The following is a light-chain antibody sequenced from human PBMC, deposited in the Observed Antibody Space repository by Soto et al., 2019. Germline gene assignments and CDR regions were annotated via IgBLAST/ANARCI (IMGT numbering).Light chain of an antibody. V-gene: IGKV1-39*01. CDR1: QDISKY. CDR2: SAS. CDR3: QQHFSSEWT. J-gene: IGKJ1*01. Sequence: DIQMTQSPSSLSASVGDRVTITCRASQDISKYLNWYQQKPGNAPTLLIYSASNLQSGVPSRFSGGGSGTDFTLIITSLQPEEVATYYCQQHFSSEWTFGQGTKV.